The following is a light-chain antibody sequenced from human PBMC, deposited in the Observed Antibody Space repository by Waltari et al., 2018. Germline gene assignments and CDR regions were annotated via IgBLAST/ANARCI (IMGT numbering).Light chain of an antibody. CDR2: KDT. J-gene: IGLJ3*02. CDR3: QSADSSGWV. Sequence: SYELPQPPAFSVSPGQTASIPCSGDALPNQFGYWYQQKAGQAPVRVIYKDTERPSGLPERVSGSSSGTTVTLTISAVQAEDEADYYCQSADSSGWVFGGGTKLTVL. V-gene: IGLV3-25*03. CDR1: ALPNQF.